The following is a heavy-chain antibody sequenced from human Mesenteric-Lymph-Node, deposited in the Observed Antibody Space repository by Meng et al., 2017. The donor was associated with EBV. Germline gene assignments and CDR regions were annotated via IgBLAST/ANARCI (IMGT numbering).Heavy chain of an antibody. D-gene: IGHD3-10*01. CDR2: IYYTGSN. CDR1: VDSVLQCFW. J-gene: IGHJ4*02. V-gene: IGHV4-4*03. Sequence: VEAQEAGAGRVIHPADLSLTCPVSVDSVLQCFWWSWDRPAPGEGLELIGGIYYTGSNNYHPFPQSRVSLSVDNSQNQFSLEVNSVAAAGTAVYYCASRGVRDPSLPYWGQGTLVTVSS. CDR3: ASRGVRDPSLPY.